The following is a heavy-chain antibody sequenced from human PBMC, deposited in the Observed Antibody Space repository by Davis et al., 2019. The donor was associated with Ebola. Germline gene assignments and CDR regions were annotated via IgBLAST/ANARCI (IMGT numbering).Heavy chain of an antibody. J-gene: IGHJ6*02. Sequence: GESLKISCAASGFTFSSYAMSWVRQAPGKGLEWVSAISGSGGSTYYADSVKGRFTISRDNSKNTLYLQMNSLRAEDTAVYYCAKGRVAAAGTNYYYYGMDVWGQGTTVTVSS. V-gene: IGHV3-23*01. CDR3: AKGRVAAAGTNYYYYGMDV. CDR1: GFTFSSYA. D-gene: IGHD6-13*01. CDR2: ISGSGGST.